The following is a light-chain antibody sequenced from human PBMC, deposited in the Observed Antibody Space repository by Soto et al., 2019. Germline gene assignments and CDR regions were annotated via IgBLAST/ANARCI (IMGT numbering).Light chain of an antibody. Sequence: QSALTQPASVSGSPGQSITISCTGTSSDVGGYNYVSWYQQHPGKAPKLMIYDVSNRRSRVSNRFSDSKSGNTASLTISGLQAEDEADYYCSSYTSSSTLVFGGGTKLTVL. CDR3: SSYTSSSTLV. J-gene: IGLJ2*01. CDR2: DVS. V-gene: IGLV2-14*01. CDR1: SSDVGGYNY.